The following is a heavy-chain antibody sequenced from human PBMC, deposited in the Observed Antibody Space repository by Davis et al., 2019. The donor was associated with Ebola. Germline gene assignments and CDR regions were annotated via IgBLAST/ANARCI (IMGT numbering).Heavy chain of an antibody. Sequence: GESLKISCAASGFTFSSYGMHWVRQAPGKGLEWVAVIWYDGSNKYYADSVKGRFTISRDNSKNTLYLQMNSLRAEDTAQYYCAKAGCGSTSCYSNQWGRGTLVTVSS. J-gene: IGHJ4*02. V-gene: IGHV3-33*06. CDR3: AKAGCGSTSCYSNQ. D-gene: IGHD2-2*01. CDR2: IWYDGSNK. CDR1: GFTFSSYG.